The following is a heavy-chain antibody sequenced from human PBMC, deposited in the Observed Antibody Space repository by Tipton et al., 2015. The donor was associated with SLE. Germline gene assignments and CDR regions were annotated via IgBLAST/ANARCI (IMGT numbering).Heavy chain of an antibody. V-gene: IGHV4-39*01. CDR1: GGSISSSTYY. D-gene: IGHD6-13*01. Sequence: LVQSSETLSLTCTVSGGSISSSTYYWGWIRQPPGKGLEWIGNIYYSGSTYYNPSLKSRVTISVDTSKNQFSLKPSSVTAADTAVYYCARLWYSSSYWGQGTLVTVSS. CDR3: ARLWYSSSY. CDR2: IYYSGST. J-gene: IGHJ4*02.